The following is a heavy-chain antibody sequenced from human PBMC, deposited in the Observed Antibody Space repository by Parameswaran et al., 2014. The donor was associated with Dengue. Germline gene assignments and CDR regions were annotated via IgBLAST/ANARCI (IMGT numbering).Heavy chain of an antibody. V-gene: IGHV4-34*01. CDR2: IDHSGST. J-gene: IGHJ5*02. Sequence: RWIRQPPGKGLEWIGEIDHSGSTNHNPSLKSRVTISVDTSKNQFSLKLSSVTAADTAVYYCARGTRDFWSGYAYPYNWFDPWGQGALVTVSS. CDR3: ARGTRDFWSGYAYPYNWFDP. D-gene: IGHD3-3*01.